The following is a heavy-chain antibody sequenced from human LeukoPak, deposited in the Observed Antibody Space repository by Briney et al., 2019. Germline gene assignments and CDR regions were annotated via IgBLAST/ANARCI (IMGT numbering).Heavy chain of an antibody. Sequence: ASVKVSCKASGYTFTSNYVHWVRQVPGQGLEWVGRINPSDGSTNYAQKFQGRVTMTRDTSTSTVYMDLSSLRSEDTAVYYCARGAPYCSSTSCPRLEPLDFWGQGTLVTVSS. CDR1: GYTFTSNY. J-gene: IGHJ4*02. CDR2: INPSDGST. V-gene: IGHV1-46*01. D-gene: IGHD2-2*01. CDR3: ARGAPYCSSTSCPRLEPLDF.